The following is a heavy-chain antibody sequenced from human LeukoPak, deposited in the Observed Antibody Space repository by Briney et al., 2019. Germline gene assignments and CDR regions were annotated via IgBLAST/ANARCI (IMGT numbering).Heavy chain of an antibody. CDR3: TTGRYSSGWYDY. CDR2: IKSKTDGGAT. D-gene: IGHD6-19*01. V-gene: IGHV3-15*01. Sequence: GGSLRLSCAASGFTFSKAWMSWVRQAPGKGLGWVGRIKSKTDGGATDYAAPVKGRFTISRDDSKNTLYLQMNSLKTEDTAVYYCTTGRYSSGWYDYWGQGTLVTVSS. J-gene: IGHJ4*02. CDR1: GFTFSKAW.